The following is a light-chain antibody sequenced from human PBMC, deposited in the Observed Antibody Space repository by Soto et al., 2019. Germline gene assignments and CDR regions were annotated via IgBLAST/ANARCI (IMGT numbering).Light chain of an antibody. V-gene: IGKV3-15*01. CDR1: QSVSSN. Sequence: EIVMTQSPATLSVSPGERATLSCRASQSVSSNLAWYQQNPGQAPRLLIYGASTRATGIPARFSGSGSGTEFTLTISILQSEDFAVYNCQQYNNWPLEFTFGQGTKLEIK. J-gene: IGKJ2*01. CDR3: QQYNNWPLEFT. CDR2: GAS.